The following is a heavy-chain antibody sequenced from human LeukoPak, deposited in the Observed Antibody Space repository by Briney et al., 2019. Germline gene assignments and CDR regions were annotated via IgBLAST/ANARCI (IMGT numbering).Heavy chain of an antibody. CDR3: AKAPVFTAAIEGVDN. V-gene: IGHV3-23*01. J-gene: IGHJ4*02. D-gene: IGHD2-2*01. Sequence: GGSLRLSCAASGFTFSSYAMSWVRQAPGKGLEWVSSVSGSGGSTYYADSVKGRFTISRGASRNMLYLQMNSLTAEDTAVYYCAKAPVFTAAIEGVDNWGQGTLVTVSS. CDR1: GFTFSSYA. CDR2: VSGSGGST.